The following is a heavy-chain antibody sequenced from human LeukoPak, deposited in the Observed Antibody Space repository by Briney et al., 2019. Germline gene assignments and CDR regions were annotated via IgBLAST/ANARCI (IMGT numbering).Heavy chain of an antibody. CDR1: GYTFTSYG. J-gene: IGHJ5*02. CDR2: ISAFNCNT. Sequence: ASVTVSCMHSGYTFTSYGISSVRPAPGQGLEWMGCISAFNCNTNYAQTLQGRVTMTPDTSTSTAYMELKSLRPDDAVVYYWARSGDVAAASSWGLDPWGQGTVVSASS. CDR3: ARSGDVAAASSWGLDP. V-gene: IGHV1-18*01. D-gene: IGHD6-13*01.